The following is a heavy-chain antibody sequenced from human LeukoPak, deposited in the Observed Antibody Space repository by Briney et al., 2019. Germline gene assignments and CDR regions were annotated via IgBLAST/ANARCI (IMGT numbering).Heavy chain of an antibody. CDR3: AKFARPHCSGGSCYRNSYYFDY. J-gene: IGHJ4*02. V-gene: IGHV3-9*01. CDR2: ISWNGGSI. CDR1: GFTFDDYA. Sequence: GRSLKLSCAASGFTFDDYAMHWVRQAPGEGLEWVSGISWNGGSIGYADSVKGRFTISRDNAKNSLYLQMNSLRAEDAALYYCAKFARPHCSGGSCYRNSYYFDYWGQGTLVTVSS. D-gene: IGHD2-15*01.